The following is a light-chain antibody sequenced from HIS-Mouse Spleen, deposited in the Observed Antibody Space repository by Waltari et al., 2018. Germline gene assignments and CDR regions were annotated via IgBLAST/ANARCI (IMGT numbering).Light chain of an antibody. J-gene: IGLJ3*02. Sequence: SYELTQPPPASVSPGQTARITCSGDALPNKYSYWYQQKPGQAPVLVIYEDSKRPSGIPERFSGSSSGTMATLTISGAQVEDEADYYCYSTDSSGNHRRVFGGGTKLTVL. CDR2: EDS. V-gene: IGLV3-10*01. CDR1: ALPNKY. CDR3: YSTDSSGNHRRV.